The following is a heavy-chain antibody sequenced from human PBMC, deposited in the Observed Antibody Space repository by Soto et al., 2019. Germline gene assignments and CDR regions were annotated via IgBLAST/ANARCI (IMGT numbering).Heavy chain of an antibody. D-gene: IGHD1-26*01. CDR1: GFTLSDHY. J-gene: IGHJ4*02. Sequence: EVQLVESGGGLVQPGGSLRLSSAASGFTLSDHYMDWVRQAPGKGLEWLGRTRNKANNYITEYATSVKGRFTISRDDSKISVYLQLNSLKSEDTAVYYCGRWTSGSPDCWGQGTLVTVSS. V-gene: IGHV3-72*01. CDR3: GRWTSGSPDC. CDR2: TRNKANNYIT.